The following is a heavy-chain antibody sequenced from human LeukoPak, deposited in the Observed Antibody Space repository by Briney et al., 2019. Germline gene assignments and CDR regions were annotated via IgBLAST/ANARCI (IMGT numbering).Heavy chain of an antibody. CDR1: GFTLSTNA. D-gene: IGHD2-15*01. Sequence: GGSLRLSCLTSGFTLSTNAMSWVRQAPGKGLEWVAYIKKTGSETYYVDSVKGRFTITRDNTRNSLFLQMYSLRAEDTAVYFCAKQLGYCSDGSCYFPYWGQGTLVTVSS. CDR2: IKKTGSET. CDR3: AKQLGYCSDGSCYFPY. J-gene: IGHJ4*02. V-gene: IGHV3-7*01.